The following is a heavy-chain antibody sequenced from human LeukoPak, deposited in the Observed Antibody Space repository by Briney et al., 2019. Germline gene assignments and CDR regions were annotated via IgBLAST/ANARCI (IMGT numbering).Heavy chain of an antibody. CDR3: ARIKEYGFDI. CDR2: IKDDGSEK. Sequence: GGSLRLSCTASGFTFGDYAMSWFRQAPGKGPEWVANIKDDGSEKYYLDSVKGRFTISRDNAKNSLYLQMNSLRAEDTAVYSCARIKEYGFDIWGQGTMVTVSS. V-gene: IGHV3-7*01. J-gene: IGHJ3*02. D-gene: IGHD3-10*01. CDR1: GFTFGDYA.